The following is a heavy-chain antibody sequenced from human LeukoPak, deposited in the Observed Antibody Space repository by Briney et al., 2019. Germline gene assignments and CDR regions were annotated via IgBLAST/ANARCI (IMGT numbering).Heavy chain of an antibody. CDR2: ISGSGGST. CDR1: GFTFSSYA. Sequence: GGSLRLSCAASGFTFSSYAMSWVRQAPGKGLEWVSAISGSGGSTYYADSVKGRFTISRDNSKNTLYLQMNSLRAEDTAVYYCAKDFLSYYYCYGMDVWGQGTTVTVSS. J-gene: IGHJ6*02. CDR3: AKDFLSYYYCYGMDV. V-gene: IGHV3-23*01.